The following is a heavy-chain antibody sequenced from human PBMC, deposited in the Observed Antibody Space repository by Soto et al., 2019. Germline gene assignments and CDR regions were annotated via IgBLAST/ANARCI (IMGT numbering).Heavy chain of an antibody. D-gene: IGHD3-22*01. V-gene: IGHV4-39*01. CDR1: GGSISSSSYY. Sequence: PSETLSLTCTVSGGSISSSSYYWGWIRQPPGKGLEWIGSIYYSGSTYYNPSLKSRVTISVDTSKNQFSLKLSSVTAADTAVYYCARNLPITMIVVVPSGFDYWGQGTLVTVSS. CDR3: ARNLPITMIVVVPSGFDY. CDR2: IYYSGST. J-gene: IGHJ4*02.